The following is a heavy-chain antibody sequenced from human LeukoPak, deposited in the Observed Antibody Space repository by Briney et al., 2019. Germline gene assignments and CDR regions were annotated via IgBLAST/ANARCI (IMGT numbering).Heavy chain of an antibody. V-gene: IGHV1-69*13. D-gene: IGHD1-26*01. CDR3: ARRVGTTTDFDY. CDR2: IIPIFGTA. J-gene: IGHJ4*02. Sequence: SVKVSCKASGGTFSSYAISWVRQAPGQGLEWMGGIIPIFGTANYAQKFQGRVTITADESTNTAYMEVRSLRSDDTAVYFCARRVGTTTDFDYWGQGTLVTVSS. CDR1: GGTFSSYA.